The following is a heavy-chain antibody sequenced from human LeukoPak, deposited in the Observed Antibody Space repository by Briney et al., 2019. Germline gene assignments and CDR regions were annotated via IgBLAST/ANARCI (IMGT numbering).Heavy chain of an antibody. D-gene: IGHD3-10*01. CDR2: INPNSGGT. J-gene: IGHJ4*02. Sequence: ASVKVSCKASGHTFTGYYMHWVRQAPGQGLEWMGWINPNSGGTNYAQKFRGRVTMTRDTSISTAYMELSRLRSDDTAVYYCARIWDGSGIDYWGQGTLVTVSS. CDR1: GHTFTGYY. CDR3: ARIWDGSGIDY. V-gene: IGHV1-2*02.